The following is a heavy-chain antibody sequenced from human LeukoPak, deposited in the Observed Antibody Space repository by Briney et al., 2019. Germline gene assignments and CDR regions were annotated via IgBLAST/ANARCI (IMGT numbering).Heavy chain of an antibody. CDR2: ISGSGGST. J-gene: IGHJ4*02. CDR3: ARGSGYSYAFTGRERTKSRLDY. V-gene: IGHV3-9*01. Sequence: GGSLRLSCAASGFTFDDYAMHWVRQAPGKGLEWVSAISGSGGSTYYADSVKGRFTISRDNAKNSLYLQMNTLRAEDTAVYYCARGSGYSYAFTGRERTKSRLDYWGQGTLVTVSS. D-gene: IGHD5-18*01. CDR1: GFTFDDYA.